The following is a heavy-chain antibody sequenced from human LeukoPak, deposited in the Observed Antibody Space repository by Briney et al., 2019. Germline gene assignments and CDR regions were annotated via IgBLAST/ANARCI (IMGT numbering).Heavy chain of an antibody. CDR2: INPSGGST. CDR1: GYTFTGYY. V-gene: IGHV1-46*01. Sequence: ASVKVSCKASGYTFTGYYMHWVRQAPGQGLEWMGIINPSGGSTSCAQKFQGRVTMTRDTSTSTVYMELSSLRSEDTAVYYCARTLNSGYDKFDYWGQGTLVTVSS. CDR3: ARTLNSGYDKFDY. D-gene: IGHD5-12*01. J-gene: IGHJ4*02.